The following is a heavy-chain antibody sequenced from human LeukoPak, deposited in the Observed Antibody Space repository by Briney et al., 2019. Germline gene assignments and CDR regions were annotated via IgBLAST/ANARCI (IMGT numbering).Heavy chain of an antibody. CDR3: ARRDSLLWFGELGGRSHFDY. CDR1: GYTFTSYG. Sequence: GASVKVSCKASGYTFTSYGISWVRQAPGQGLEWMGWISAYNGNTNYAQKLQGRVTMTTDTSTSTAYMELRSLRSDGTAVYYCARRDSLLWFGELGGRSHFDYWGQGTLVTVSS. CDR2: ISAYNGNT. V-gene: IGHV1-18*01. J-gene: IGHJ4*02. D-gene: IGHD3-10*01.